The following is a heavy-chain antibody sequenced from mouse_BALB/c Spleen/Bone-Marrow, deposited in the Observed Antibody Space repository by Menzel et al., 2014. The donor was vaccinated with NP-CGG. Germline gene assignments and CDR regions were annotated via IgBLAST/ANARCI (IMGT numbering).Heavy chain of an antibody. CDR2: IDPETGGT. V-gene: IGHV1-15*01. Sequence: QVQLQQSGAELVRPGASVTLSCKASGYTFTDYEMHWVKQTPVHGLEWIGAIDPETGGTAYNQKFKGKATLTADKSSSTAYMELRSLKSEDSAVYYCTRHWDYAMDYWGQGTSVTVSS. CDR3: TRHWDYAMDY. J-gene: IGHJ4*01. CDR1: GYTFTDYE. D-gene: IGHD4-1*01.